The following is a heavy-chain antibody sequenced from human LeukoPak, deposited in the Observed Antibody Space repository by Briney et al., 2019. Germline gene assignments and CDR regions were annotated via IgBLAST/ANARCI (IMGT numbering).Heavy chain of an antibody. Sequence: PGRSLRLSCAASGFTFDDYAIHWVRKAPGKGLEWVSGISWNSGSIGYADSVQGRFTISRDNAKNSLYLQMNSLRAEDMALYYCAKDAPPHDFWGAFDIWGQGTMVTVSS. CDR2: ISWNSGSI. V-gene: IGHV3-9*03. D-gene: IGHD3-3*01. CDR1: GFTFDDYA. J-gene: IGHJ3*02. CDR3: AKDAPPHDFWGAFDI.